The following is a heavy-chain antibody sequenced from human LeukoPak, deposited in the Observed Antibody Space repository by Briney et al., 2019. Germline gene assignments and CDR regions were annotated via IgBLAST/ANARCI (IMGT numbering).Heavy chain of an antibody. CDR1: GFTFSRHW. D-gene: IGHD2/OR15-2a*01. J-gene: IGHJ6*02. V-gene: IGHV3-7*01. CDR3: AKDVSALSPYYGMDI. CDR2: IKQDGSET. Sequence: GGSLILSCAASGFTFSRHWRSWVRQAPGRGREWVANIKQDGSETYYVASVKGPFTISRDNAQHSMYLQMNSLRAEDTAVYYCAKDVSALSPYYGMDIWGPGTTVTVSS.